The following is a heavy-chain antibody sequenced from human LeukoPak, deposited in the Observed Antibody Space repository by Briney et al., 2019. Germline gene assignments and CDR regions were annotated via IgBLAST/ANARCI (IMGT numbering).Heavy chain of an antibody. CDR2: ISPYNGNT. D-gene: IGHD3-10*01. CDR1: GYTFTTNG. J-gene: IGHJ4*02. V-gene: IGHV1-18*01. Sequence: ASVKVSCKASGYTFTTNGISWVRQAPGQGLEWMGWISPYNGNTNYAEKVQGRITMTTDTYTRTVFMELGSLTSDDTAVYYCARELSYYGSGSYYQGRGYYFDYWGQGTLLTVSS. CDR3: ARELSYYGSGSYYQGRGYYFDY.